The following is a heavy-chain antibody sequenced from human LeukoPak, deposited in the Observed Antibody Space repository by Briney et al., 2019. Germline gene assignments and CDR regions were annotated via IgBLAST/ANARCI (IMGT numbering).Heavy chain of an antibody. CDR3: ARGRPHGNDY. CDR1: GFTFDDYA. V-gene: IGHV3-9*01. J-gene: IGHJ4*02. D-gene: IGHD4-23*01. CDR2: ISWNSGSI. Sequence: GGSLRLSCAASGFTFDDYAMHWVRQAPGKGLEWVSGISWNSGSIGYADSVKGRFSISRDNAKNTLYLQMNSLRVEDTAVYYCARGRPHGNDYWGQGTLVTVSS.